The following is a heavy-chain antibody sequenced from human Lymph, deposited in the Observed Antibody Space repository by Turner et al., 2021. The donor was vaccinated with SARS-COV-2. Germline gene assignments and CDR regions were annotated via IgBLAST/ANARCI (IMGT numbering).Heavy chain of an antibody. Sequence: QVQLQESGPRLAKPLETLSLTCTVSGGSMNSNDWSWIRQPPGKRLEWIGYSYYRGSTNYNPSLESRVTISVDTSRNQFSLNLTSVTAADTAIYYCARETVNNWVDPWGQGTLVTVSS. J-gene: IGHJ5*02. D-gene: IGHD2-21*02. CDR2: SYYRGST. CDR3: ARETVNNWVDP. V-gene: IGHV4-59*01. CDR1: GGSMNSND.